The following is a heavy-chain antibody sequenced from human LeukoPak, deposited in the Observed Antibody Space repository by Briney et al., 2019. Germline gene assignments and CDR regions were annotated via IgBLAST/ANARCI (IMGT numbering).Heavy chain of an antibody. CDR2: ISGSGGST. CDR3: AKDLDMIVVVILLDY. D-gene: IGHD3-22*01. V-gene: IGHV3-23*01. J-gene: IGHJ4*02. CDR1: GFTFGNYG. Sequence: GGSLRLSCAASGFTFGNYGMSWVRQAPGKGLGWVSAISGSGGSTYYADSVKGRFTISRDNSKNTLYLQMNSLRAEDTAVYYCAKDLDMIVVVILLDYWGQGTLVTVSS.